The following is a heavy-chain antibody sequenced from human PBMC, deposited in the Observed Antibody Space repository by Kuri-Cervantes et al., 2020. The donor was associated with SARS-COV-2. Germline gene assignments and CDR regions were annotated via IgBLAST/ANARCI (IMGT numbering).Heavy chain of an antibody. CDR1: GFTFSSYA. Sequence: GESLKISCAASGFTFSSYAMHWVRQAPGKGLEWVAVISYDGSNKNYADSVKGRFTVSRDNSKNTLYLQMNSLRVEGTALYYCARDWGAIFGVATQFDYWGQGTLVTVSS. D-gene: IGHD3-3*01. CDR2: ISYDGSNK. CDR3: ARDWGAIFGVATQFDY. J-gene: IGHJ4*02. V-gene: IGHV3-30-3*01.